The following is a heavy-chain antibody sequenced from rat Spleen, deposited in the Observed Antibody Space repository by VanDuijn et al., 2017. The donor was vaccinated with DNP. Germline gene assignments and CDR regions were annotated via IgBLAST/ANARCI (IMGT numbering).Heavy chain of an antibody. CDR2: ISPSGNTT. Sequence: EVQLVESGGGLVQPGRSLKLSCAASGFSFTNYGIHWIRQAPTKGLEWVASISPSGNTTYYRASVKGRFTISSDNAKSTLYLQVNSLRSEDTATYYCKSNPHIRTAAPFDYWGQGVMVTVSS. CDR1: GFSFTNYG. V-gene: IGHV5-19*01. D-gene: IGHD3-8*01. CDR3: KSNPHIRTAAPFDY. J-gene: IGHJ2*01.